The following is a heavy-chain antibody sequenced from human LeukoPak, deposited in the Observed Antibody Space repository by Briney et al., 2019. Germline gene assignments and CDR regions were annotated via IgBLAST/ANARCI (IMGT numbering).Heavy chain of an antibody. CDR1: GFTFDDYA. V-gene: IGHV3-9*01. CDR2: ISWSSGSI. D-gene: IGHD6-13*01. Sequence: GGSLRLSCAASGFTFDDYAMHWVRQAPGKGLEWVSGISWSSGSIGYADSVKCRFTISRDNAKNSLYLQMNSLRAEDTALYYCAKVSYSSSWYGAFDIWGQGTMVTVSS. J-gene: IGHJ3*02. CDR3: AKVSYSSSWYGAFDI.